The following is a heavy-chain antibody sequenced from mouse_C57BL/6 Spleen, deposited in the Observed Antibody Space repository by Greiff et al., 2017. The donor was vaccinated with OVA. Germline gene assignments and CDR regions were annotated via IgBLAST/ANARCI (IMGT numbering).Heavy chain of an antibody. J-gene: IGHJ3*01. CDR2: ISSGSSTI. Sequence: EVQGVESGGGLVKPGGSLKLSCAASGFTFSDYGMHWVRQAPEKGLEWVAYISSGSSTIYYADTVKGRFTISRDNAKNTLFLQMTSLRSEDTAMYYCARPLTTVVAKGFAYWGQGTLVTVSA. V-gene: IGHV5-17*01. CDR3: ARPLTTVVAKGFAY. D-gene: IGHD1-1*01. CDR1: GFTFSDYG.